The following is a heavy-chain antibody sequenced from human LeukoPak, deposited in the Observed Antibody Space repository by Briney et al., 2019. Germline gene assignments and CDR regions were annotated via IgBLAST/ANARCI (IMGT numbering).Heavy chain of an antibody. CDR1: GFTFSSYE. CDR3: ARRQGYYDILTGYSQEDAFDI. Sequence: GGSLRLSCAASGFTFSSYEMNWVRQAPGKGLEWVSYISSSGSTIYYADSVKGRFTISRDNAKNSLYLQMNSLRAEDTAVYYCARRQGYYDILTGYSQEDAFDIWGQGTLVTVSS. D-gene: IGHD3-9*01. V-gene: IGHV3-48*03. CDR2: ISSSGSTI. J-gene: IGHJ4*02.